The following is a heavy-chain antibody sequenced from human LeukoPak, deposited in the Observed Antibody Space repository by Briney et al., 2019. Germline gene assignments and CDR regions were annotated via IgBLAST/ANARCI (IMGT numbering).Heavy chain of an antibody. CDR3: ARGITGTTARRNQTPYYYFDS. Sequence: SVKVSCKASGGTFSSYAISWVRQAPGQGLEWRGGIIPIFGRANYAQKFQGRVTIPADESKSTAYMELRRLRSEDTAVYYCARGITGTTARRNQTPYYYFDSGGQGTLVTVSS. J-gene: IGHJ4*02. V-gene: IGHV1-69*13. CDR2: IIPIFGRA. CDR1: GGTFSSYA. D-gene: IGHD1-7*01.